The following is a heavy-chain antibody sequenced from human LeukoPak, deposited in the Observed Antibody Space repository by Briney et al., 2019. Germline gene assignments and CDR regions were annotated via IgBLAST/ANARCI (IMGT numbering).Heavy chain of an antibody. CDR2: ISGRGGST. J-gene: IGHJ4*02. CDR1: GITLSNYG. V-gene: IGHV3-23*01. D-gene: IGHD3-22*01. Sequence: PGGSLRLSCAVSGITLSNYGMSWVRQAPGKGLEWVAGISGRGGSTNYADSVKGRFTISRDNPKNTLHLQMNSLRAEDTAVYFCAKRGVVIRVILVGFHKEAYYFDSWGQGALVTVSS. CDR3: AKRGVVIRVILVGFHKEAYYFDS.